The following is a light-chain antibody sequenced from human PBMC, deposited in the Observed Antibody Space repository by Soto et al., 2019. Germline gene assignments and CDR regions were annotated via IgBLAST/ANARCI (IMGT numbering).Light chain of an antibody. J-gene: IGLJ2*01. CDR1: KLGDRY. CDR2: QDT. Sequence: SYELTQPPSVSVSPGQTARITCSGDKLGDRYACWYQQKPGQSPVLVIHQDTKRHSGIPERFSGSNSGNTATLTISGTQAMDEADYYCQAWDSSTAVVFGGGTKVTVL. CDR3: QAWDSSTAVV. V-gene: IGLV3-1*01.